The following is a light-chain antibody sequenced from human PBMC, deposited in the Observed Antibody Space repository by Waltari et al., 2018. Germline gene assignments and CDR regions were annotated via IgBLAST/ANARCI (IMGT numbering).Light chain of an antibody. J-gene: IGLJ3*02. CDR3: QTGGHGTWV. Sequence: QLVLTQSPSASASLGASVKLTCTLSSGHSTNVIAWLQKRPERGPRYLMKVNSDGSHNKGDCIPMRFSGSSSGAEHYLTISSLQSEDEADYYCQTGGHGTWVFGGGTKLTVL. CDR1: SGHSTNV. CDR2: VNSDGSH. V-gene: IGLV4-69*01.